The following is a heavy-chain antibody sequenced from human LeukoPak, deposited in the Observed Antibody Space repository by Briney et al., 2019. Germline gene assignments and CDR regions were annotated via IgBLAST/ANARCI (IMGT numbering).Heavy chain of an antibody. Sequence: PSETLSLTCTVSGGSISSYYWSWIRQPPGKGLEWIGYIYYSGSTNYNPSLKSRVTISVDTSKNQFSLKLSSVTAADTAVYYCARRTLGIVETFDYWGQGTLVTVSS. D-gene: IGHD1-26*01. CDR3: ARRTLGIVETFDY. CDR2: IYYSGST. CDR1: GGSISSYY. V-gene: IGHV4-59*08. J-gene: IGHJ4*02.